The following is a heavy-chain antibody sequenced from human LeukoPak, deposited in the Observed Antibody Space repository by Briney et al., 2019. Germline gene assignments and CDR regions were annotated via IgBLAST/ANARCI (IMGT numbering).Heavy chain of an antibody. V-gene: IGHV3-74*01. CDR2: INSDGINT. D-gene: IGHD3-16*01. J-gene: IGHJ1*01. CDR3: AKDDDWGRYKH. CDR1: GFTFSNYW. Sequence: PGGSLRLSCAASGFTFSNYWMHWVRQAPGKGLVWVSRINSDGINTSYADSVKGRFTISRDNAKNTLNLQMNGLRAEDTAMYYCAKDDDWGRYKHWGQGTLVTVSS.